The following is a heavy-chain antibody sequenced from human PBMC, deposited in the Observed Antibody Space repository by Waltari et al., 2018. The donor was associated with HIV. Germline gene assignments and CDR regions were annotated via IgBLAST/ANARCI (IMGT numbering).Heavy chain of an antibody. J-gene: IGHJ3*02. CDR2: IIPLFATT. V-gene: IGHV1-69*01. D-gene: IGHD4-17*01. Sequence: QVQLVQSGAEVKKPGSSVKVSCKASGVTFSSYAIPWVRQAHGHGLEWMGGIIPLFATTNYAQKFQGRVTTTADESTSTAYMELSSLRSEDTAVYYCANIRDDYGDLGGAFDIWGQGTMVTVSS. CDR3: ANIRDDYGDLGGAFDI. CDR1: GVTFSSYA.